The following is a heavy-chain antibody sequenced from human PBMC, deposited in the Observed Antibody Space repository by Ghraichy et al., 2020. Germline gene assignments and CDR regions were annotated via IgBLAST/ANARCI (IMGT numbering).Heavy chain of an antibody. CDR1: GYTFTNYG. Sequence: KVSCKASGYTFTNYGITWVRQAPGQGLEWMGWITTRNGNTQSAQRLQGRVTMTTDTSTNTVYMELRSLRFDDTAVYYCARGINYFDPWGQGTLVTVSS. V-gene: IGHV1-18*04. J-gene: IGHJ5*02. CDR3: ARGINYFDP. CDR2: ITTRNGNT. D-gene: IGHD2-15*01.